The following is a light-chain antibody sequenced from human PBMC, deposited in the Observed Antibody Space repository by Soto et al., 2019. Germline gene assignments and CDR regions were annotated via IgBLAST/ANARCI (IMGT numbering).Light chain of an antibody. J-gene: IGKJ1*01. CDR2: IAS. CDR1: QSVSSNH. V-gene: IGKV3-20*01. CDR3: QQYDSSPCT. Sequence: EIVLTQSPGTLSLSPGERATLSCRASQSVSSNHLAWYQQKTGQTPRLLIYIASNRAPGIPDRFSGSGSGTHFTLTISRVEPEDFAVYYCQQYDSSPCTFGQGTKVEIK.